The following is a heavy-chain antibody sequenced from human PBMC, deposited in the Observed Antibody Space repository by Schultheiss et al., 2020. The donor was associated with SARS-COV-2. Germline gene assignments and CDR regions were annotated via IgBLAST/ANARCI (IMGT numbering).Heavy chain of an antibody. V-gene: IGHV4-61*01. CDR3: ASTSDIVVAVATA. J-gene: IGHJ1*01. D-gene: IGHD2-15*01. Sequence: SETLSLTCTVSGDSVSSGSYYWSWIRQPPGKGLEWIGYIYYSGSTNYNPSLKSRVTISVDTSKNQFSLKLSSVTAADTAVYYCASTSDIVVAVATAWGQGTLVTVSS. CDR2: IYYSGST. CDR1: GDSVSSGSYY.